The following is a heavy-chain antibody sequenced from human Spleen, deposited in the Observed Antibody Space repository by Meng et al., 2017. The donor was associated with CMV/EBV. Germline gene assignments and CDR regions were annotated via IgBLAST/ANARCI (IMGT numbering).Heavy chain of an antibody. CDR2: IYYSGTT. D-gene: IGHD4-17*01. V-gene: IGHV4-59*01. J-gene: IGHJ4*02. CDR1: GGSIRKFY. Sequence: SETLSLTCTVSGGSIRKFYWSWIRQPPGMGLEWIGSIYYSGTTNYNPSLMSRVTISVDTSKNQFSLRLRSVTAADTAVYYCARAPKDFGDYGFDNWGQGALVTVS. CDR3: ARAPKDFGDYGFDN.